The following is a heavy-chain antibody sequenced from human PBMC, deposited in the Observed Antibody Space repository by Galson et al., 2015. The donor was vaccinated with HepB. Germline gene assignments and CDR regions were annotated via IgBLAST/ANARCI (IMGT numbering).Heavy chain of an antibody. CDR1: GYTFSSYG. D-gene: IGHD1-26*01. CDR3: ARVVRSGASYFDY. V-gene: IGHV1-18*01. J-gene: IGHJ4*02. CDR2: ISAYNGYT. Sequence: SVKVSCKASGYTFSSYGITWVRQAPGQGLEWMGWISAYNGYTNYEQKFQGRVTMSTDTSTRIASMELRSLRSDDTAVYYCARVVRSGASYFDYWGQGALGTVSS.